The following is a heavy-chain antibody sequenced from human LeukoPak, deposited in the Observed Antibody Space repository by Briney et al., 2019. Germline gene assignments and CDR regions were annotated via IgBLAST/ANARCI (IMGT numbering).Heavy chain of an antibody. D-gene: IGHD3-22*01. V-gene: IGHV4-39*07. J-gene: IGHJ3*02. CDR1: GGSISSSSYY. CDR2: IYYSGST. CDR3: ARAPEAYYYDSSGYYYSLAENAFDI. Sequence: SETLSLTCTVSGGSISSSSYYWGWIRQPPGKGLEWIGSIYYSGSTYYNPSLKSRVTISVDTSKSQFSLKLSSETAADTAVYYCARAPEAYYYDSSGYYYSLAENAFDIWGQGTMVTVSS.